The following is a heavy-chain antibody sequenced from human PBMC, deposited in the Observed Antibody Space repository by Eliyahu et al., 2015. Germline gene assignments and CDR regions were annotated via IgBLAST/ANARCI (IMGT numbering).Heavy chain of an antibody. J-gene: IGHJ4*02. V-gene: IGHV4-34*01. CDR2: INHSGST. D-gene: IGHD6-6*01. Sequence: QVQLQQWGAGLLKPSETLSLTCAVXGGSFSGYYWSWIRQPPGKGLEWIGEINHSGSTNYNPSLKSRVTISVDTSKNQFSLKLSSVTAADTAVYYXAGGGAARNYYFDYWGQGTLVTVSS. CDR3: AGGGAARNYYFDY. CDR1: GGSFSGYY.